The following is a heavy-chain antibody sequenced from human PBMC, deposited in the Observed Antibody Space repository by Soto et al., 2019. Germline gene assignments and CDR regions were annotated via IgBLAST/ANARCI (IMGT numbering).Heavy chain of an antibody. CDR3: ARAVNWNEFDP. Sequence: GGSLRLSCAASGFTFRDYYMSWIRQAPGEGLEWVSYIHSSGTTIYYADSVKGRFTVSRDNAKNSLFLQMNSLRAEDTAVYYCARAVNWNEFDPWGQGTPVTVSS. CDR2: IHSSGTTI. CDR1: GFTFRDYY. D-gene: IGHD1-1*01. J-gene: IGHJ5*02. V-gene: IGHV3-11*01.